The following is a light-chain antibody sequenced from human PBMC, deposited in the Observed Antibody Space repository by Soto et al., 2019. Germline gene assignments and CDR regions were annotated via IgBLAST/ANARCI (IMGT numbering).Light chain of an antibody. J-gene: IGKJ2*01. CDR3: MQALQTPMYT. CDR2: LGS. CDR1: QSLLHSNGYNY. Sequence: DIVMTQSPLSLPVTPGEPASISCRSSQSLLHSNGYNYLDWYLQKPGQSPPLLIYLGSNRASGVHDRFSGSGSVTDFTLKISRVEAEDVGVYYCMQALQTPMYTFGQGTKLEIK. V-gene: IGKV2-28*01.